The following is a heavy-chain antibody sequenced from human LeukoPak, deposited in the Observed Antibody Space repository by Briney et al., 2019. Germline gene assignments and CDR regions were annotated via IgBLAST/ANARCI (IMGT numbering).Heavy chain of an antibody. CDR1: GYTFTFYD. J-gene: IGHJ4*02. CDR3: ARGRQLWQPDF. V-gene: IGHV1-46*01. CDR2: INPSGGST. D-gene: IGHD5-18*01. Sequence: GASVKVSCKASGYTFTFYDIQWVRQAPGQGLEWMGIINPSGGSTSYAQKFQGRVTMTRDMSTSTVYMELSSLRSEDTAVYYCARGRQLWQPDFWGQGTLVTVSS.